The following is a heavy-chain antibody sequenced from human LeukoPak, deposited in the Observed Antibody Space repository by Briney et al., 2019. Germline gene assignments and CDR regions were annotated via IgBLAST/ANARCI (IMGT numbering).Heavy chain of an antibody. D-gene: IGHD3-9*01. V-gene: IGHV3-33*01. Sequence: PGGSLRLSCVASGMTFSNYGMHWVRQAPGKGLEWVAFIWYDGSNKYYSDSVKGRFTISRDNSKNTLYLQMNSLRAEDTAVYYCASDILSGYNETDYWGQGTLVTVSS. CDR1: GMTFSNYG. CDR2: IWYDGSNK. J-gene: IGHJ4*02. CDR3: ASDILSGYNETDY.